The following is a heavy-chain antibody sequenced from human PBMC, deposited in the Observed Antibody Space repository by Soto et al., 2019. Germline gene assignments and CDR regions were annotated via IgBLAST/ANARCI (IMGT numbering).Heavy chain of an antibody. D-gene: IGHD3-9*01. CDR2: INPNSGDT. CDR3: ARDARGTRGFDEMDI. V-gene: IGHV1-2*02. J-gene: IGHJ6*02. Sequence: EASVKVSCKASGYIFTGYHIHWVRQAPGRGLEWMGWINPNSGDTEYAQNFQGRVTMTRDTSFNLVYMEMSGLMPDDTAVYYCARDARGTRGFDEMDIWGQGTTVTVSS. CDR1: GYIFTGYH.